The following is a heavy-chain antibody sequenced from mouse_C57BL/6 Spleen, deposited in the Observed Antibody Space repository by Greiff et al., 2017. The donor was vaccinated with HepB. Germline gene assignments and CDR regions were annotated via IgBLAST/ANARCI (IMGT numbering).Heavy chain of an antibody. J-gene: IGHJ2*01. CDR3: ARNYGSSYYFDY. CDR2: IDPSDSET. Sequence: VQLQQPGAELVRPGSSVKLSCKASDYTFTSYWMHWVKQRPIQGLEWIGNIDPSDSETHYNQKFKDKATLTVDKSSSTAYMQLSSLTSEDSAVYYCARNYGSSYYFDYWGQGTTLTVSS. CDR1: DYTFTSYW. V-gene: IGHV1-52*01. D-gene: IGHD1-1*01.